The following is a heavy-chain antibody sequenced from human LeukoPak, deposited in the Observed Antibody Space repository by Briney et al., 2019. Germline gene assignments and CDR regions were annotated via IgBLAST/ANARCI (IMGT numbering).Heavy chain of an antibody. Sequence: GGSLRLSCAASGFTLSSYDMNWVRQAPGKGPECVSYISSTGTIIYYADSVKGRFTTSRDNAKNSLYLQMNSLRAEDTAVYYCARDPSPEGFAYWGQGTLGTVSS. V-gene: IGHV3-48*03. J-gene: IGHJ4*02. CDR3: ARDPSPEGFAY. D-gene: IGHD1-14*01. CDR2: ISSTGTII. CDR1: GFTLSSYD.